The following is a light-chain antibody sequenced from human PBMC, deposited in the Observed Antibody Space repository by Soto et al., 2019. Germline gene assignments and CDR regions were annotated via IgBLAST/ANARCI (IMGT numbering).Light chain of an antibody. CDR3: QQTYSTPYT. V-gene: IGKV1-39*01. CDR2: TSG. J-gene: IGKJ2*01. Sequence: IQMTQSPSSLSASVGDRVTITCRASQRITTYLNWYQQKPGEAPKLLISTSGTLERGVPSRFSCSGSGTDFTLTITALRPEDFAAYYCQQTYSTPYTFGRGTKLEIK. CDR1: QRITTY.